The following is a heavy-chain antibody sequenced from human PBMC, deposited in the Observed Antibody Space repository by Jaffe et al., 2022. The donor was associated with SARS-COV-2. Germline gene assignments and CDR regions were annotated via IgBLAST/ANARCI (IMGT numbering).Heavy chain of an antibody. CDR2: ISGSGGST. J-gene: IGHJ4*02. D-gene: IGHD6-19*01. CDR1: GFTFSSYA. CDR3: NRAPVAGRIPFDY. V-gene: IGHV3-23*01. Sequence: EVQLLESGGGLVQPGGSLRLSCAASGFTFSSYAMSWVRQAPGKGLEWVSAISGSGGSTYYADSVKGRFTISRDNSKNTLYLQMNSLRAEDTAVYYCNRAPVAGRIPFDYWGQGTLVTVSS.